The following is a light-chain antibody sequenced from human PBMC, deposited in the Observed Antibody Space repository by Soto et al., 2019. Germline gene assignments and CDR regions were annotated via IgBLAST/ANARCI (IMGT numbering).Light chain of an antibody. Sequence: QSALTQPASVSGSPGQSITISCTGTSSDVGSYNLVSWYQHLPGKAPKVMIYEVSKRPSGVSNRFSASKSGNTASLTISGLQAEDEADYYCCSYAGSRTYVFGTGTKLTVL. V-gene: IGLV2-23*02. CDR1: SSDVGSYNL. J-gene: IGLJ1*01. CDR3: CSYAGSRTYV. CDR2: EVS.